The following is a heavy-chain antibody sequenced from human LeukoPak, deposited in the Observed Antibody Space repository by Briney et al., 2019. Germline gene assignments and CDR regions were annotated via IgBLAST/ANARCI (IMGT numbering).Heavy chain of an antibody. CDR3: ARGGGGNYYLEY. CDR1: GYTFTSYC. V-gene: IGHV1-18*01. D-gene: IGHD4-23*01. CDR2: ISAYNGDT. J-gene: IGHJ4*02. Sequence: ASVKVSCKASGYTFTSYCISWVRQAPGQGLEWMGWISAYNGDTNYAQKFQGRVTMTTDIPTNTAYMELRSLRSEDTAVYYCARGGGGNYYLEYWGQGTLVTVSS.